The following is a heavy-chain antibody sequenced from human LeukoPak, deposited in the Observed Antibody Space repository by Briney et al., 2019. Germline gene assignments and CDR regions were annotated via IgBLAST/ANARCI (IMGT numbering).Heavy chain of an antibody. D-gene: IGHD2-21*02. CDR3: ARGVAYCGGDCPYYFDY. CDR2: INHSGST. J-gene: IGHJ4*02. Sequence: SETLSLTCTVSGGSISSSSYYWGWIRQPPGTGLEWIGEINHSGSTNYNPSLKSRVTISVDTSKNQFSLKLGSVTAADTAVYYCARGVAYCGGDCPYYFDYWGQGTLVTVSS. CDR1: GGSISSSSYY. V-gene: IGHV4-39*07.